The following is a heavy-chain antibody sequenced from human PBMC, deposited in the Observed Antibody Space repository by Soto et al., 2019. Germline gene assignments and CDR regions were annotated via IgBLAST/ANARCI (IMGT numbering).Heavy chain of an antibody. J-gene: IGHJ6*02. CDR2: INAGNGNT. D-gene: IGHD3-3*01. CDR1: GYTFTNYA. Sequence: ASVKVSCKASGYTFTNYAIHWVRQAPGQRHEWMRWINAGNGNTKYSQKFQGRVTITRDTSASTAYMELSSLRSEDTAVYYCARAGAYYDFWSGYYNPIAQLNYYYYGMDVWGEGTTVTVSS. V-gene: IGHV1-3*01. CDR3: ARAGAYYDFWSGYYNPIAQLNYYYYGMDV.